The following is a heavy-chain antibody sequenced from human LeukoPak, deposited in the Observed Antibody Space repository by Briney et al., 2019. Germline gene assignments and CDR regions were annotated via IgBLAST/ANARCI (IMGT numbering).Heavy chain of an antibody. J-gene: IGHJ4*02. CDR3: ARSRYRGNYFDY. CDR2: INPSGGST. V-gene: IGHV1-46*01. CDR1: GYTFTSYY. Sequence: ASVKVSCKASGYTFTSYYMHWVRQAPGQGLEWMGIINPSGGSTSYAQKFQGRVTMTRDMSTSTVYMELSSLRSEDTAVYYCARSRYRGNYFDYWGQGTLVTVSS. D-gene: IGHD1-26*01.